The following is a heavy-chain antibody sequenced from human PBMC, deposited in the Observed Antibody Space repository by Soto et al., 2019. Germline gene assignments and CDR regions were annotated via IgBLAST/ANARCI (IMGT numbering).Heavy chain of an antibody. CDR2: FDPEDGET. D-gene: IGHD6-19*01. J-gene: IGHJ4*02. Sequence: GASVKVSCKVSGYTLTELSMHWVRQAPGKGLEWMGGFDPEDGETIYAQKFQGRVTMTEDTSTDTAYMELSSLRSEDTAVYYCATLPVAWGQTTNDYWGQGTLVTVPQ. CDR1: GYTLTELS. CDR3: ATLPVAWGQTTNDY. V-gene: IGHV1-24*01.